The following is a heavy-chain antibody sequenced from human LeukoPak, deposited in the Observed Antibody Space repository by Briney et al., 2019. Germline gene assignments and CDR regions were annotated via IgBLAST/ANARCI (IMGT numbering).Heavy chain of an antibody. J-gene: IGHJ4*02. CDR3: ARELLDTAMAAFDY. Sequence: GGSLRLSCAASGFTFSSYAMHWVRQAPGKGLEWVAVISYDGSNKYYADSVKGRFTISRDNSKNTLYLQMNSLRAEDTAVYYCARELLDTAMAAFDYWGQGTLVTVSS. V-gene: IGHV3-30*04. D-gene: IGHD5-18*01. CDR1: GFTFSSYA. CDR2: ISYDGSNK.